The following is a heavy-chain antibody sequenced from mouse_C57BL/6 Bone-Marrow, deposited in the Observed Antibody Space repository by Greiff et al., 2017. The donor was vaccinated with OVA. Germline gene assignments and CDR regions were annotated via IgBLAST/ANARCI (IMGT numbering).Heavy chain of an antibody. J-gene: IGHJ4*01. CDR1: GFTFSDYG. Sequence: EVMLVESGGGLVQPGGSLKLSCAASGFTFSDYGMAWVRQAPRKGPEWVAFISNLAYSIYYADTVKGRFTISRENAKNTLYLEMSSLRSEDTAMYYCARIPYWYAMDYWGQGTSVTVSS. CDR3: ARIPYWYAMDY. CDR2: ISNLAYSI. V-gene: IGHV5-15*01. D-gene: IGHD4-1*01.